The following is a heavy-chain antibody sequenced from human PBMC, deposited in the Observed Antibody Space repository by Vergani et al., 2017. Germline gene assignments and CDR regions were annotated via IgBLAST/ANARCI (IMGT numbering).Heavy chain of an antibody. CDR1: GYTFTSYD. Sequence: QVQLVQSGAEVKKPGASVKVSCKASGYTFTSYDINWVRQATGQGLEWMGWRNPNSGNTGYAQKFQGRVTMTRNTSISTAYMKLSSLRSEDTAVYYCARGRCSGGSCYFDYWGQGTLVTVSS. CDR2: RNPNSGNT. V-gene: IGHV1-8*01. CDR3: ARGRCSGGSCYFDY. D-gene: IGHD2-15*01. J-gene: IGHJ4*02.